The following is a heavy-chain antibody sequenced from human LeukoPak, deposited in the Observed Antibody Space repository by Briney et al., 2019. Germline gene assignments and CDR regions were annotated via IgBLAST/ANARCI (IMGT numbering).Heavy chain of an antibody. Sequence: KPSETLSLTCTVSGGSISNYYWSWIRQPPGKGLEWIGYIYSSGSTNYNPSLKSRVTMSVDTSKNQFSLKLSSVTAADTAVYYCARENPLWFGELLPLDYWGQGTLVTVSS. V-gene: IGHV4-59*12. J-gene: IGHJ4*02. CDR1: GGSISNYY. D-gene: IGHD3-10*01. CDR3: ARENPLWFGELLPLDY. CDR2: IYSSGST.